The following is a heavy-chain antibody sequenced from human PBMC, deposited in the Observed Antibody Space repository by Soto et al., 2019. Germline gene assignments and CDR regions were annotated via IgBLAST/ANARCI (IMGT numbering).Heavy chain of an antibody. CDR2: INPSGGST. CDR3: AGGRRVVVTAMPPLY. D-gene: IGHD2-21*02. CDR1: GYTFTDYY. V-gene: IGHV1-46*01. Sequence: QVQLVQSGAEVKKPGASVKVSCKASGYTFTDYYMHWVRQAPGQGLEWMGIINPSGGSTSHAQKFHARRTMTRDTSTPTVYMELSGLRSDDTAVYYCAGGRRVVVTAMPPLYWGQGTLVTVSS. J-gene: IGHJ4*02.